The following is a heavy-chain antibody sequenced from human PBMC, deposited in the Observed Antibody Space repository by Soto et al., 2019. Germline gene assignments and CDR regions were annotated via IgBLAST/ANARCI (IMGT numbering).Heavy chain of an antibody. V-gene: IGHV4-59*01. Sequence: QVQLQESGPGLVKPSETLSLTCTVSGGSISSYYWSWIRQPPGKGLEWIGYIYYSGSTNYNPSLKSRVTLSVDTSKNQFSLKLSSVTAADTAVYYCARDDYDFWSGYGSFGGMDVWGQGTTVTVSS. CDR1: GGSISSYY. CDR2: IYYSGST. J-gene: IGHJ6*02. D-gene: IGHD3-3*01. CDR3: ARDDYDFWSGYGSFGGMDV.